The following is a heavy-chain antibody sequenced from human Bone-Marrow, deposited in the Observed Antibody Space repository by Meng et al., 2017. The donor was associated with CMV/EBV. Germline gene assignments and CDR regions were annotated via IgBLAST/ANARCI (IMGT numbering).Heavy chain of an antibody. CDR2: IYYSGST. Sequence: SETLSLTCTVSGGSISSSSYYWGWIRQPPGKGLEWIGSIYYSGSTYYNPSLKSRVTISVDTSKNQFSLKLSSVTAADTAVYYCAREDGEYYDYVWGSCPYYYGMDVWGQGTTVTVSS. J-gene: IGHJ6*02. D-gene: IGHD3-16*01. CDR1: GGSISSSSYY. CDR3: AREDGEYYDYVWGSCPYYYGMDV. V-gene: IGHV4-39*07.